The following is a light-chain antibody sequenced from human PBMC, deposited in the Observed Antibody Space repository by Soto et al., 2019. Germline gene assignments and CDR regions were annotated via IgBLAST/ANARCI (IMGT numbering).Light chain of an antibody. J-gene: IGLJ1*01. CDR1: SSDVGGYNY. CDR2: EVS. V-gene: IGLV2-8*01. Sequence: QSVLTQPPSASGSPGQSVTISCTGTSSDVGGYNYVSWYQQHPGKAPKLMIYEVSKRPSGDPDRFSGSKSGNTASLTVSGLQAEDEADYYCSSYAGSTNYVFGTGTKVTVL. CDR3: SSYAGSTNYV.